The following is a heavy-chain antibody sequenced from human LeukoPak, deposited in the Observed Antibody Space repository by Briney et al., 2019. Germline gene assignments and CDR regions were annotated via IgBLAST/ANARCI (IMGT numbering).Heavy chain of an antibody. V-gene: IGHV4-39*01. J-gene: IGHJ5*02. D-gene: IGHD3-22*01. CDR2: IYYSGST. CDR1: GGSISSSSYY. Sequence: PSETLSLTCTVSGGSISSSSYYWGWIRQPPGKGLEWIGSIYYSGSTYYNPSLKSRVTISVDTSKNQFSLKLSSVTAADTAVYYCARRKKYYYDSSGFSWGQGTLVTVSS. CDR3: ARRKKYYYDSSGFS.